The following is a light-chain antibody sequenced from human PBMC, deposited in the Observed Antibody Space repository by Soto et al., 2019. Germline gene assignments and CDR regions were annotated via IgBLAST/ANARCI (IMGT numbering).Light chain of an antibody. J-gene: IGKJ1*01. CDR1: HGVSAY. CDR2: GTC. CDR3: QQYNSWLWT. V-gene: IGKV3-15*01. Sequence: ILLTQSPGTLSVSPGETATLSCRASHGVSAYLAWYQHKPGQAPRLLIYGTCTRATGVPARFSGSGFETEFFLTISNLQSEDCAVYFCQQYNSWLWTFGQGTKVEI.